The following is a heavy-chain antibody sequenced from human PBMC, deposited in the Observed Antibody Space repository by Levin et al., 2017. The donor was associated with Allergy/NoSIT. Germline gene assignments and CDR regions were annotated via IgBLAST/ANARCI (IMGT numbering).Heavy chain of an antibody. CDR1: GFTFGDYA. J-gene: IGHJ5*02. V-gene: IGHV3-49*03. CDR2: LRSNRHGGTS. D-gene: IGHD6-6*01. Sequence: GESLKISCSASGFTFGDYAMSWFRQAPGKGLEWVAFLRSNRHGGTSEYAASVRGRFIISRDDSKSIAYLQMNSLKIEDTAVYYCTRDIAARHWFDPWGQGNLVTVSS. CDR3: TRDIAARHWFDP.